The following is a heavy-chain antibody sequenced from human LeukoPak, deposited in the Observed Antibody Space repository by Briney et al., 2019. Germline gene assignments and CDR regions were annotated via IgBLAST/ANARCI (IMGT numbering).Heavy chain of an antibody. V-gene: IGHV4-61*02. CDR1: VGSISSGNYY. J-gene: IGHJ4*02. D-gene: IGHD1-26*01. Sequence: SQTLSLTCTVSVGSISSGNYYWSWIRQPAGKGLEWIGRIYTSGSTNYNPSLKSRGTISVDTSKNQFSLKLSSVTAADTAVYYCARVSGDYYASVWGQGILVTVSS. CDR2: IYTSGST. CDR3: ARVSGDYYASV.